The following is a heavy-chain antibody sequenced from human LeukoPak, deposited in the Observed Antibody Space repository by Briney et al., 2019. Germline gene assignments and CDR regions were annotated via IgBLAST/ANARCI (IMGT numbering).Heavy chain of an antibody. D-gene: IGHD1-7*01. CDR3: ARFIDSWNYDY. J-gene: IGHJ4*02. CDR1: GYTFTGYF. Sequence: ASVKVSCKASGYTFTGYFMHWVRRAPGQGLEWMGWINPNSGDTNYAQNFQGRVTMIRDTSISTAYMELSRLRSDDTAVYYCARFIDSWNYDYWGQGTLVTVSS. V-gene: IGHV1-2*02. CDR2: INPNSGDT.